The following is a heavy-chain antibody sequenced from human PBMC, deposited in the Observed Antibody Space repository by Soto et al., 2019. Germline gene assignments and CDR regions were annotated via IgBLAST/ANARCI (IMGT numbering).Heavy chain of an antibody. CDR3: ARGVDYDILNGYYKTESNWFDP. Sequence: QVQLVESGGGVVQPGRSLRLSCAASGFTFSSYGMHWVRQAPGKGLEWVAVIWYDGSNKYYADSVKGRFTISRDNSKNALYLQMNSLRAEDTAVYYCARGVDYDILNGYYKTESNWFDPCGQGTLVTV. J-gene: IGHJ5*02. V-gene: IGHV3-33*01. CDR1: GFTFSSYG. D-gene: IGHD3-9*01. CDR2: IWYDGSNK.